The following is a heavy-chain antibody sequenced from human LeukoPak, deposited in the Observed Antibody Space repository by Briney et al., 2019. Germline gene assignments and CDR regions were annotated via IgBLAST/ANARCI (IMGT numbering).Heavy chain of an antibody. J-gene: IGHJ3*02. V-gene: IGHV3-7*02. CDR2: IKEDGGEI. D-gene: IGHD2-21*01. CDR3: ETYSAFDI. CDR1: GFTFSIYW. Sequence: GGSLRLSCAASGFTFSIYWMSWVRQAPGKGLEWVASIKEDGGEIHYVDSVKGRFTISRDNAKNSLYLQMNSLRAEDTAVYYCETYSAFDIWGHGTMVTVSS.